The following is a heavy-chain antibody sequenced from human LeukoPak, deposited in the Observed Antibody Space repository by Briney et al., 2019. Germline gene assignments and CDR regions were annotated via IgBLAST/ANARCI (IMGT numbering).Heavy chain of an antibody. V-gene: IGHV6-1*01. CDR3: ARRLTQYDCFDP. Sequence: SQTLSLTCAISGDSVSSNSVTWNWIRQSPSRGLEWLGRTYYRSTWYNDYAISVRGRITVNPDTSKNQFSLHPNSVTPEDTAVYYCARRLTQYDCFDPWGQGILVTVSS. CDR2: TYYRSTWYN. CDR1: GDSVSSNSVT. D-gene: IGHD2-2*01. J-gene: IGHJ5*02.